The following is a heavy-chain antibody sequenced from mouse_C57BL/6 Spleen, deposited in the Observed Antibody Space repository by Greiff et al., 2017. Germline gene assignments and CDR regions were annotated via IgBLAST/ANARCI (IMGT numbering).Heavy chain of an antibody. Sequence: EVQLQQSGAELVRPGASVKLSCTASGFNITDYYMHWVKQRPEQGLEWIGRIDPEDGDTEYAPKFQGKATMTVDTSSNTAYLQLSSLTSEDTAVYYCTTPPKLRFAYWGQGTLVTVSA. V-gene: IGHV14-1*01. CDR3: TTPPKLRFAY. J-gene: IGHJ3*01. D-gene: IGHD1-3*01. CDR1: GFNITDYY. CDR2: IDPEDGDT.